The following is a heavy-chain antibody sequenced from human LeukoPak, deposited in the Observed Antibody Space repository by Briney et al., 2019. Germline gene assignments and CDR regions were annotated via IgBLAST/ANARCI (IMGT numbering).Heavy chain of an antibody. V-gene: IGHV2-70*04. J-gene: IGHJ4*02. CDR2: LDWDDDK. Sequence: SGPALVKPTQTLTLTCTFSGFSLSTSGMRVSWIRQPPGKALEWLARLDWDDDKFYSTSLKTRLTISKDTSKNQVVLTMTNVDPVDTATYYCARSTYYYGSGSYPPFDYWGQGTLVTVSS. CDR3: ARSTYYYGSGSYPPFDY. D-gene: IGHD3-10*01. CDR1: GFSLSTSGMR.